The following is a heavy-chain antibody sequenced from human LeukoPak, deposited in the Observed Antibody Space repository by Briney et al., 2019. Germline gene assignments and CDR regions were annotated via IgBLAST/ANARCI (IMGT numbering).Heavy chain of an antibody. J-gene: IGHJ5*02. CDR1: GESVSSNSVT. CDR2: TYYRSTWYN. Sequence: SQTLSLTCDISGESVSSNSVTWNWMRQSPSRGLESLGRTYYRSTWYNDYAVSVRGRITVNPDTSKNQFSLHLNSVTPEDTAVYYCARRLTQYDCFDPWGQGILVTVSS. D-gene: IGHD2-2*01. V-gene: IGHV6-1*01. CDR3: ARRLTQYDCFDP.